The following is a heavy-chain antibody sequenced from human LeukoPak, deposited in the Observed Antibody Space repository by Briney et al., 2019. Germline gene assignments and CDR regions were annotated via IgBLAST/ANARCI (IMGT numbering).Heavy chain of an antibody. CDR1: GFTFSTYW. CDR3: AREASNWFDP. J-gene: IGHJ5*02. Sequence: GGSLRLSCAASGFTFSTYWMHWVRQAPGKGLVWVSRINSDGSTTSYADSVKGRFTISRDNAKNTPYLQMNSLRVEDTAVYYCAREASNWFDPWGQGTLVTVSS. CDR2: INSDGSTT. V-gene: IGHV3-74*01.